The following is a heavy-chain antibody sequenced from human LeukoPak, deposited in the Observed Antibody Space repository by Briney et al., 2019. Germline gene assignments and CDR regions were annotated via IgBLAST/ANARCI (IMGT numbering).Heavy chain of an antibody. D-gene: IGHD3-3*01. J-gene: IGHJ4*02. Sequence: GGSLRLSCTASGFTLTTYAMSWVRQAPGKGLEWVAAIKSSDNSAYYIDSVKGRFTISRDNSKNTLYLQMNSLRAEDTAVYYCAREYYDFWSGSLYYFDYWGQGTLVTVSS. CDR1: GFTLTTYA. CDR3: AREYYDFWSGSLYYFDY. CDR2: IKSSDNSA. V-gene: IGHV3-23*05.